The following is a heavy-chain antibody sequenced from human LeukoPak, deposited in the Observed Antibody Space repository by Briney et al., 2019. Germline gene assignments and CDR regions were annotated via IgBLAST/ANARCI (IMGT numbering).Heavy chain of an antibody. V-gene: IGHV3-21*05. CDR1: GFTFSTYA. CDR2: ISSSNGYT. D-gene: IGHD6-19*01. CDR3: ARYRQWLFPDY. Sequence: GGSLRLSCAASGFTFSTYAMYWVRQAPGKGLEWVSYISSSNGYTNYADSVKGRFTISRDNAKNSLYLQMNSLRAEDTAVYYCARYRQWLFPDYWGQGTLVTVSS. J-gene: IGHJ4*02.